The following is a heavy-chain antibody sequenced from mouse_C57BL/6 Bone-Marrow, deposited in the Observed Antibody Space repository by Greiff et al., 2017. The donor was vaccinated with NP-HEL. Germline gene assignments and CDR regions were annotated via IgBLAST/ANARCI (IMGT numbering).Heavy chain of an antibody. J-gene: IGHJ2*01. Sequence: VQLQQSGAELVRPGTSVKMSCKASGYTFTNYWIGWAKQRPGHGLEWIGDIYPGGGYTNYNEKFKGKATLTAAKSSSTAYMQFSSLTSEDSAIYYCARGRVRDYWGQGTTLAVSS. CDR2: IYPGGGYT. CDR3: ARGRVRDY. V-gene: IGHV1-63*01. CDR1: GYTFTNYW.